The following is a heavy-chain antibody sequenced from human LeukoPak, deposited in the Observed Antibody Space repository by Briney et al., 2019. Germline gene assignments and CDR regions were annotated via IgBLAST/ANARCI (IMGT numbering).Heavy chain of an antibody. CDR2: IWYDGSNK. D-gene: IGHD3-3*01. V-gene: IGHV3-33*01. J-gene: IGHJ4*02. CDR1: VFTFCSYG. Sequence: GRSLRLSCAVSVFTFCSYGMHRGRQAPGQGLEGGAVIWYDGSNKYYADSVKGRFTISRDNSKKTLDLQMNSLRSDDTAVYYSARDRAYYFWSGYSTPDYWGQGTLVTVSS. CDR3: ARDRAYYFWSGYSTPDY.